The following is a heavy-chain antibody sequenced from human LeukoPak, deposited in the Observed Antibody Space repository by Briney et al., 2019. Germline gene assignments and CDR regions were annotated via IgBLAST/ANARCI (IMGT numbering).Heavy chain of an antibody. CDR3: ARLGYCSGGNCYPYYY. CDR2: IYPGDSAT. CDR1: GYDFTNYW. D-gene: IGHD2-15*01. V-gene: IGHV5-51*01. Sequence: GESLKISCKGSGYDFTNYWIAWVRQMPGKGLEWMGIIYPGDSATRYSPSFRGQVTISADKSISNAYLQWNNLKASDTAMYYCARLGYCSGGNCYPYYYWGQGTQVTVSS. J-gene: IGHJ4*02.